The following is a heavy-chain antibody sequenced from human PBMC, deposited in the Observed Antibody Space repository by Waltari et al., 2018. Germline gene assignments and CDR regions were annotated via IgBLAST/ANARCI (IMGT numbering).Heavy chain of an antibody. CDR3: ARGYYGDYGRFQH. CDR1: GFTFSSYW. V-gene: IGHV3-74*01. D-gene: IGHD4-17*01. CDR2: IISDGSST. Sequence: EVQLVESGGGLVQPGGSLRLSCAASGFTFSSYWMHWVRQAPGKGRVVGSRIISDGSSTSYADSVKGRFTISRDNAKNTLYLQMNSLRAEDTAVYYCARGYYGDYGRFQHWGQGTLVTVSS. J-gene: IGHJ1*01.